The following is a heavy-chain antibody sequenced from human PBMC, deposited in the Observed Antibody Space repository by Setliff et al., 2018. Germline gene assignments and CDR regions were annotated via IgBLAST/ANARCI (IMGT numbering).Heavy chain of an antibody. CDR2: VYHSGSS. V-gene: IGHV4-38-2*02. CDR3: ARAAARAEYSDTSAYLPFDF. Sequence: SETLSLTCTVSGYPISRGFYWGWLRQSPGKGLEWIGSVYHSGSSYQNPSLRSRIAVSVDTSKNQFSLRLNSVTAADTAVYFCARAAARAEYSDTSAYLPFDFWGLGTLVTVS. CDR1: GYPISRGFY. D-gene: IGHD3-16*01. J-gene: IGHJ4*02.